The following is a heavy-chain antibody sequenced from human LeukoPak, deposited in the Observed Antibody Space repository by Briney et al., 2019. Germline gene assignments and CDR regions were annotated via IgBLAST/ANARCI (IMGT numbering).Heavy chain of an antibody. Sequence: GGSLRLSCTASGFIFSSYGMHWVRQAPGKGVEWVAVISYDGSNKYYADSVKGRFTISRDNSKNTLYVQMNSLRAEDTAVYYCARDPAKFWSGHDYWGQGTLVTVSS. V-gene: IGHV3-30*03. CDR2: ISYDGSNK. J-gene: IGHJ4*02. CDR3: ARDPAKFWSGHDY. CDR1: GFIFSSYG. D-gene: IGHD3-3*01.